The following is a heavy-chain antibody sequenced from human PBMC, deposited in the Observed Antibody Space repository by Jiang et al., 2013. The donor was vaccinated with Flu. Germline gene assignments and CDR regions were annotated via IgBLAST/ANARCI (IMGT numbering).Heavy chain of an antibody. CDR1: GGSISTSSYF. J-gene: IGHJ4*01. CDR2: IYYSGTISYSETT. V-gene: IGHV4-39*07. CDR3: ARHHDILTTNSPPFDS. D-gene: IGHD3-9*01. Sequence: GPGLVKPSETLSLTCTVSGGSISTSSYFWGWIRQPPGKGLEWIGSIYYSGTISYSETTYYNPSLKSRVTISVDTSKNQFSLKLRSVTAADTAVYYCARHHDILTTNSPPFDSWGQGTLVTVSS.